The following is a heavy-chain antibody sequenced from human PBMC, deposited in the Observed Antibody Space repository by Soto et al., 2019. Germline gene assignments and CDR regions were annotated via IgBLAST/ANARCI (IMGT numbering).Heavy chain of an antibody. CDR2: IYYSGST. J-gene: IGHJ4*02. V-gene: IGHV4-31*03. CDR1: GGSISSGGYY. CDR3: ARSDRGHYFDY. D-gene: IGHD1-26*01. Sequence: SETLSLTCTVSGGSISSGGYYWSWIRQHPGKGLEWIGYIYYSGSTYYNPSLKSRVTISVDTSKNQFSLKLSSVTAADTAVYYCARSDRGHYFDYWGQGTLVTVSS.